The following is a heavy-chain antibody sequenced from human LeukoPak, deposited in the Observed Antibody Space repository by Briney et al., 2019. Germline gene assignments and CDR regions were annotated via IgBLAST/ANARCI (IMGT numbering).Heavy chain of an antibody. D-gene: IGHD3-9*01. V-gene: IGHV4-61*02. CDR3: ARGCYFDWLKWFDP. CDR2: LYTSGST. Sequence: PSQTLSLTCTVSGGSISSGSYYWSWIRQPAGKGLEWIGRLYTSGSTNYNPSLKSRVTISVDTSKNQFSLKLSSVTAADTAVYYCARGCYFDWLKWFDPWRQGTLVTVSS. CDR1: GGSISSGSYY. J-gene: IGHJ5*02.